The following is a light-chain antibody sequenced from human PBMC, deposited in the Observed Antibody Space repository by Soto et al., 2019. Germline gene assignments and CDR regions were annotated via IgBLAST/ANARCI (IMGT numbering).Light chain of an antibody. CDR1: QFVGSN. J-gene: IGKJ4*01. V-gene: IGKV3-15*01. Sequence: EIVMTQSPATLSVSPGERATVSCTASQFVGSNLAWYQQKPGQAPRLLIYGASTRATGIPARFSGSGSGTEFTLTISSLQSEDFALYYCQQYNNWPPLTFGGGTKVEIK. CDR2: GAS. CDR3: QQYNNWPPLT.